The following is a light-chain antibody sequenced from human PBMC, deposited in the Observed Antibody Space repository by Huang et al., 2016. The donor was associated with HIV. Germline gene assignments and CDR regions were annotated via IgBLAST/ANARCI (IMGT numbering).Light chain of an antibody. V-gene: IGKV3-20*01. J-gene: IGKJ1*01. CDR2: GAS. CDR1: QSVSSSY. CDR3: QQYDSSPWT. Sequence: EIVLTQSPGTLSLSPGERATLSCRASQSVSSSYLAWYQQKPGQAPRLLFYGASSRATGIPVRFSGSGSGTDFTLTISRLEPEDFAVYYCQQYDSSPWTFGQGTKVEIK.